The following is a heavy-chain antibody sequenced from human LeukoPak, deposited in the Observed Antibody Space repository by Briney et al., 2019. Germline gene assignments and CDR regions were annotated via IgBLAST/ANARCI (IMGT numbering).Heavy chain of an antibody. CDR2: ISSSSSTI. CDR1: GFTFGSYS. Sequence: GGSLRLSCAASGFTFGSYSMNWVRQAPGKGPEWVSYISSSSSTIYYADSVKGRFTISRDNAKNSLYLQMNSLRAEDTAVYYCASIYLIVGATTFDYWGQGTLVTVSS. V-gene: IGHV3-48*01. D-gene: IGHD1-26*01. J-gene: IGHJ4*02. CDR3: ASIYLIVGATTFDY.